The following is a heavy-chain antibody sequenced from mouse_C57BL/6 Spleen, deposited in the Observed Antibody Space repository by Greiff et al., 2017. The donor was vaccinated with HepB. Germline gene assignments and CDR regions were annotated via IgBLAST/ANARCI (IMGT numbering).Heavy chain of an antibody. CDR3: TREKIYDGYSYFDV. V-gene: IGHV6-6*01. CDR2: IRNKANNHAT. CDR1: GFTFSDAW. J-gene: IGHJ1*03. Sequence: EVKVEESGGGLVQPGGSMKLSCAASGFTFSDAWMDWVRQSPEKGLEWVAEIRNKANNHATYYAESVKGRFTISRDDSKSSVYLQMNSLRAEDTGIYYCTREKIYDGYSYFDVWGTGTTVTVSS. D-gene: IGHD2-3*01.